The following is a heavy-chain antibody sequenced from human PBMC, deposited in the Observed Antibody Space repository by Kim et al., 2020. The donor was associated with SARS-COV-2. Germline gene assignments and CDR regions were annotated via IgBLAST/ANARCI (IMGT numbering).Heavy chain of an antibody. J-gene: IGHJ4*02. CDR3: LGGYYFDY. V-gene: IGHV1-3*01. D-gene: IGHD2-15*01. CDR2: GSGAT. Sequence: GSGATIYSQKFQGRVTFPTDTSASTAYMELSCLRSEDSAVYYCLGGYYFDYWGQGTLVTVSS.